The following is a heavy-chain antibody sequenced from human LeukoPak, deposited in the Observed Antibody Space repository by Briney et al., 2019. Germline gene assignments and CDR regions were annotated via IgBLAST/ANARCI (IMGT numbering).Heavy chain of an antibody. Sequence: ASVKVSCKASGYTFTGYYMHWVRQAPGQGLEWMGWINPNSGGTNYAQKFQGRVTMTRDTSISTACMELSRLRSDDTAVYYCAAAPDYDPLGGDDYWGQGTLVTVSS. CDR1: GYTFTGYY. D-gene: IGHD3-3*01. CDR2: INPNSGGT. J-gene: IGHJ4*02. CDR3: AAAPDYDPLGGDDY. V-gene: IGHV1-2*02.